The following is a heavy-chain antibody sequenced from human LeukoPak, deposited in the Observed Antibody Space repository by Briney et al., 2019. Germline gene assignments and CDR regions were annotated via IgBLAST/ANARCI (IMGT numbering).Heavy chain of an antibody. CDR3: ARSVYGTSQYY. CDR1: GFTVSSNY. J-gene: IGHJ4*02. CDR2: IYSGGST. Sequence: GGSLRLSCAASGFTVSSNYMSWVRQAPGKGLEWVSVIYSGGSTYYADSVKGRFTISRDNSRNTLYLQMNSLRAEDTAVYYCARSVYGTSQYYWGQGTLVTVSS. D-gene: IGHD5/OR15-5a*01. V-gene: IGHV3-53*01.